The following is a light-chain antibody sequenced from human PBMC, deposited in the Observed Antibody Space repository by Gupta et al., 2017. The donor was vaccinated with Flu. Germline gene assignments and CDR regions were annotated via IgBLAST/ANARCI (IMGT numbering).Light chain of an antibody. J-gene: IGKJ2*01. CDR2: WAS. CDR1: QSVLYSSNNKNY. Sequence: DIVMTQSPDSLAVSLGERATINCKSSQSVLYSSNNKNYLAWYQQKPGQPPKLLIYWASTRESGVPDRFSGSGYGTDFTLTISSRQAEDVAVYYCQQYDSTPPGTFGQGTKLEIK. V-gene: IGKV4-1*01. CDR3: QQYDSTPPGT.